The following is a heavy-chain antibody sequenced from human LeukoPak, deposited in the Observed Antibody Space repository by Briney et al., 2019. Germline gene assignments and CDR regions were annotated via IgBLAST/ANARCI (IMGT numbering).Heavy chain of an antibody. CDR3: ANWAGVGTSTWYFGPFDY. Sequence: GGSPRLSCAASGFTFSSYAMNWVRQAPGKGLEWVSLISGSGGSTHYADSVKGRFTISRDNSKNTVSLQMNSLRAEDSAVYYCANWAGVGTSTWYFGPFDYWGQGTLVTVSS. CDR2: ISGSGGST. D-gene: IGHD6-13*01. CDR1: GFTFSSYA. V-gene: IGHV3-23*01. J-gene: IGHJ4*02.